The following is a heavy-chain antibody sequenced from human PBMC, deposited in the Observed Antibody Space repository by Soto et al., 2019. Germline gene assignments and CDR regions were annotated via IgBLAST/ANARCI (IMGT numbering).Heavy chain of an antibody. D-gene: IGHD6-6*01. CDR3: ARAEYSSSSPGHNDYHYYGMDV. J-gene: IGHJ6*02. CDR1: GFPFSSYA. Sequence: LRLSCAASGFPFSSYAMHWVRQAPGKGLEWVAVISYDGINKYYADSVKGRFTISRDNPKNTLYLQMNSLRPEDTAVYYCARAEYSSSSPGHNDYHYYGMDVWGQGSTVTVSS. V-gene: IGHV3-30-3*01. CDR2: ISYDGINK.